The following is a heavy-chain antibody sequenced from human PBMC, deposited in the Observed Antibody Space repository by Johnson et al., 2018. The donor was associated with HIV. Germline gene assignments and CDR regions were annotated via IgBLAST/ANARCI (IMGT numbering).Heavy chain of an antibody. CDR3: ARGYYDSRGSDGFDV. CDR1: GFTLSSYG. CDR2: ISWNSGSI. J-gene: IGHJ3*01. D-gene: IGHD3-22*01. V-gene: IGHV3-NL1*01. Sequence: QVQLVESGGGVVRPGGSLRLSCAASGFTLSSYGMHWVRQAPGKGLEWVSGISWNSGSIGYADSVKGRFTISRDTSKNTLYLQMNSLRAEDTAVYFCARGYYDSRGSDGFDVWGQGTMVTVSS.